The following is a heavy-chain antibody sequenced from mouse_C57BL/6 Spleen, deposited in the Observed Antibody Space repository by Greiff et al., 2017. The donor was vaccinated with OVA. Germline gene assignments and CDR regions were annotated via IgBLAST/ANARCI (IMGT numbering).Heavy chain of an antibody. CDR2: ISYDGSN. CDR1: GYSITSGYY. V-gene: IGHV3-6*01. Sequence: EVKLQESGPGLVKPSQSLSLTCSVTGYSITSGYYWNWIRQFPGNKLEWMGYISYDGSNNYNPSLKNRISITRDTSKNQFFLKLNSVTTEDTATYYCAIQTYYYGSSYEFAYWGQGTLVTVSA. D-gene: IGHD1-1*01. J-gene: IGHJ3*01. CDR3: AIQTYYYGSSYEFAY.